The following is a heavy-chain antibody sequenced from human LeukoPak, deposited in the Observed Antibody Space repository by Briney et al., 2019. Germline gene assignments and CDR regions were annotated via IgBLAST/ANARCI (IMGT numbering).Heavy chain of an antibody. CDR2: ISYDGSNK. V-gene: IGHV3-30*18. D-gene: IGHD3-22*01. Sequence: GGSLRLSCAASGFTFSSYGMHWVRQAPGKGLEWVAVISYDGSNKYYADSVKGRFTISRDNSKNTLYLQMNSLRAEDTAVYYCAKDSYSGGYYGYFDYWGQGTLVTVSS. CDR3: AKDSYSGGYYGYFDY. J-gene: IGHJ4*02. CDR1: GFTFSSYG.